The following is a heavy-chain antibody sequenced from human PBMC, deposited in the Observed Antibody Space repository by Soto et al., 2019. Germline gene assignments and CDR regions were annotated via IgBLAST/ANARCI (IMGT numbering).Heavy chain of an antibody. V-gene: IGHV1-8*01. J-gene: IGHJ6*03. D-gene: IGHD2-2*01. Sequence: ASVKVSCKASGYTFTSYDINWVRQATGQGLEWMGWMNPNSGNTGYAQKFQGRVIMTRNTSISTAYMELSSLRSEDTAVYYCARGIVVVPAAWGSYYMDVWGKGTTVTVSS. CDR3: ARGIVVVPAAWGSYYMDV. CDR2: MNPNSGNT. CDR1: GYTFTSYD.